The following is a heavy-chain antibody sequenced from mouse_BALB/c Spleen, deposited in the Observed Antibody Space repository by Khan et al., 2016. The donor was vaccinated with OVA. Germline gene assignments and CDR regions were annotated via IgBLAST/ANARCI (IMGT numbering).Heavy chain of an antibody. CDR2: INTYTGEP. V-gene: IGHV9-3-1*01. Sequence: QIQLVQSGPELKKPGETVKISCKASGYTFTNYAVNWVRQAPGKGFKWMGWINTYTGEPTYADDFKGRFAFSLETSASAAYLQLNNLTNEDTATYFCARGHWYFDVWGAGTTVTVSS. J-gene: IGHJ1*01. CDR3: ARGHWYFDV. CDR1: GYTFTNYA.